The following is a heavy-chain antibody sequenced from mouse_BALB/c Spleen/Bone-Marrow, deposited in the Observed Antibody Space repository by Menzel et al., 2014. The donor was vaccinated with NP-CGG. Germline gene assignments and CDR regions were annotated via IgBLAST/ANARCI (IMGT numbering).Heavy chain of an antibody. D-gene: IGHD2-1*01. Sequence: EVMLVESGGGLVQPGGSLKLSCAASGFTFSNYGMSWVRQTPDKRLELVATINGNGGSTYYPDSVKGRFTISRDTAKNTLYLQMSSLKSEETAKYYCVRGNYGNYVDYFDFWGQGTTLTVSS. V-gene: IGHV5-6-3*01. CDR3: VRGNYGNYVDYFDF. J-gene: IGHJ2*01. CDR2: INGNGGST. CDR1: GFTFSNYG.